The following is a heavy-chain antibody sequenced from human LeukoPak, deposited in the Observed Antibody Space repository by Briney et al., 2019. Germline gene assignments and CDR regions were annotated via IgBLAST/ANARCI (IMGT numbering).Heavy chain of an antibody. Sequence: GVSVTRSCSVSGFTLCNYRMMWLAPGPGKGLVWCAGISHGGGKKNYAGCVKSRFTISRDNAKNTLYLQMNSLSAEYTAVYFCATRGVVIRVILVGFNKDAYYFDSWGQGALVTVSS. CDR3: ATRGVVIRVILVGFNKDAYYFDS. J-gene: IGHJ4*02. D-gene: IGHD3-22*01. CDR1: GFTLCNYR. CDR2: ISHGGGKK. V-gene: IGHV3-23*01.